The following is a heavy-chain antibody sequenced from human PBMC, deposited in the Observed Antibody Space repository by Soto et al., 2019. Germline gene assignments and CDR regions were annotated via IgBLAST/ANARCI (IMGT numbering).Heavy chain of an antibody. D-gene: IGHD3-10*01. CDR1: GGSISSGGYY. Sequence: QVQLQESGPGLVKPSQTLSLTCTVSGGSISSGGYYWSWLRQHPGKGLEWIGYIYYSGSTYHNPLLKSRVTISVDTSKNQFSLKLSSVTAADAAVYYCARVSSRAGAFDIWGQGTMVTVSS. J-gene: IGHJ3*02. CDR2: IYYSGST. CDR3: ARVSSRAGAFDI. V-gene: IGHV4-31*03.